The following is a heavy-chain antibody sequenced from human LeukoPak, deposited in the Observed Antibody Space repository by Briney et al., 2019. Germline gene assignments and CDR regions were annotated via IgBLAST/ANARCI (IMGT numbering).Heavy chain of an antibody. CDR3: ARGLERTYYYDSSGYNPLDY. CDR1: GGSISSYY. V-gene: IGHV4-59*12. J-gene: IGHJ4*02. CDR2: IYYSGST. D-gene: IGHD3-22*01. Sequence: SEALSLTCTVSGGSISSYYWSWIRQPPGKGLEWIGYIYYSGSTNYNPSLKSRVTISVDTSKNQFSLKLSSVTAADTAVYYCARGLERTYYYDSSGYNPLDYWGQGTLVTVSS.